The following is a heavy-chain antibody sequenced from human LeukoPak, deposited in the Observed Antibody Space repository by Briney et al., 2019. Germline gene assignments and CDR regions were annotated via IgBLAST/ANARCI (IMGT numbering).Heavy chain of an antibody. D-gene: IGHD2-2*01. Sequence: ASVKVFCKASGYTFIGNGITWVRQAPGQGLEWMGWINGYNGNTAYAQMLAGRFTMTTDTSTTTAYMELRGLRSDDTAVYYCARSGYCRGASCYGEGIDYWGQGTLVTVSS. J-gene: IGHJ4*02. CDR1: GYTFIGNG. V-gene: IGHV1-18*01. CDR2: INGYNGNT. CDR3: ARSGYCRGASCYGEGIDY.